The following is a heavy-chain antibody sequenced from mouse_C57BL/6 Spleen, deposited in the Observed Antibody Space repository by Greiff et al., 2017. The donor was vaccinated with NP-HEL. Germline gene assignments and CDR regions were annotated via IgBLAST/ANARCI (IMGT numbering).Heavy chain of an antibody. V-gene: IGHV5-4*03. Sequence: EVMLVESGGGLVKPGGSLKLSCAASGFTFSSYAMSWVRQTPEKRLEWVATISDGGSYTYYPDNVKGRFTISRDNAKNNLYLQMSHLKSEDTAMYYCARNKCITTVGAMDYWGQGTSVTVSS. J-gene: IGHJ4*01. CDR2: ISDGGSYT. D-gene: IGHD1-1*01. CDR3: ARNKCITTVGAMDY. CDR1: GFTFSSYA.